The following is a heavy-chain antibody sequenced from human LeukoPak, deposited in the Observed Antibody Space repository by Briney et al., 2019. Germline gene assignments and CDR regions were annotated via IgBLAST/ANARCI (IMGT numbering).Heavy chain of an antibody. J-gene: IGHJ4*02. V-gene: IGHV6-1*01. CDR3: ARIYDFWSGYRRHYFDY. D-gene: IGHD3-3*01. CDR2: TYYRSKWYN. CDR1: GDSVSSNSAA. Sequence: SQTLSLTCAISGDSVSSNSAAWNWIRQSPSRGLEWLGRTYYRSKWYNDYAVSVKSRITINPDTSKNQFSLQLNSVTPEDTAVYYCARIYDFWSGYRRHYFDYWGQGTLVTASS.